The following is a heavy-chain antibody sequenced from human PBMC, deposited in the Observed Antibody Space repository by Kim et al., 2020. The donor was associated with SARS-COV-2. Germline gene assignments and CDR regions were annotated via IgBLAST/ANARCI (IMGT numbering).Heavy chain of an antibody. CDR3: ARGYYEPFFDY. J-gene: IGHJ4*02. V-gene: IGHV4-34*01. CDR1: GGSFSGYY. D-gene: IGHD3-22*01. Sequence: SETLSLTCAVYGGSFSGYYWSWIRQPPGKGLEWIGEINHSGSTNYNPSLKSRVTISVDTSKNQFSLKLSSVTAADTAVYYCARGYYEPFFDYLGQGTLVTVSS. CDR2: INHSGST.